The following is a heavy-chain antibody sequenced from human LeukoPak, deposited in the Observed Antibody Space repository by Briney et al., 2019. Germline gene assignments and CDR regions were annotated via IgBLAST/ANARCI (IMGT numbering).Heavy chain of an antibody. CDR1: GGTFSSYA. CDR2: IIPILGIA. D-gene: IGHD5-18*01. J-gene: IGHJ4*02. CDR3: GFMAPIQLSPG. V-gene: IGHV1-69*04. Sequence: GASVKVSCKASGGTFSSYAISWVRQAPGQGLEWMGRIIPILGIANYAQKFQGRVTITADKSTSTAYMELSSLRSEDTAVYYCGFMAPIQLSPGWGQGTLVTVSS.